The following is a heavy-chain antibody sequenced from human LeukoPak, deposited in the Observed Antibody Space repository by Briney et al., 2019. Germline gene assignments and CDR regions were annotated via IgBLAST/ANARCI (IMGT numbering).Heavy chain of an antibody. D-gene: IGHD4-17*01. CDR1: GYTFTSYY. CDR3: ARDSTTVTTYYYYYGMDV. CDR2: INPSGGST. J-gene: IGHJ6*02. V-gene: IGHV1-46*01. Sequence: ASVKVSFKASGYTFTSYYMHWVRQAPGQGLEWMGIINPSGGSTSYAQKFQGRVTMTRDTSTSTVYMELSSLRSEDTAVYYCARDSTTVTTYYYYYGMDVWGQGTTVTVSS.